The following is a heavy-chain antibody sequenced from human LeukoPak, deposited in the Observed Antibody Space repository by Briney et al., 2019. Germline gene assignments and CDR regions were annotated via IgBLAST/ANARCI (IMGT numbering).Heavy chain of an antibody. V-gene: IGHV4-34*01. Sequence: PSETLSLTCTVSGGSISGYYWSWIRQPPGKGLEWIGEINHSGSTNYNPSLKSRVTISVDTSKNQFSLKLSSVTAADTAVYYCARGDYGDFDYWGQGTLVTVSS. CDR1: GGSISGYY. CDR2: INHSGST. CDR3: ARGDYGDFDY. J-gene: IGHJ4*02. D-gene: IGHD4-17*01.